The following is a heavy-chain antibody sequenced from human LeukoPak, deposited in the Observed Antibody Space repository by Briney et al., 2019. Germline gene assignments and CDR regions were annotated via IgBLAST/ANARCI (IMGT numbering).Heavy chain of an antibody. J-gene: IGHJ5*02. V-gene: IGHV3-23*01. CDR3: AKDRRYDFWSGPPYNWFDP. CDR1: GFTFSSYA. CDR2: ISGSGGST. Sequence: PGGSLRLSCAASGFTFSSYAMSWVRQAPGKGLEWVSAISGSGGSTYYADSVKGRFTISRDNSKNTLYLQMNSLRAEDTAVYYCAKDRRYDFWSGPPYNWFDPWGQGTLVTVSS. D-gene: IGHD3-3*01.